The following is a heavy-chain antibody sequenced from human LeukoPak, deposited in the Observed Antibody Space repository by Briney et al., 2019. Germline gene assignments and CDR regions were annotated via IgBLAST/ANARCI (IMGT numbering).Heavy chain of an antibody. V-gene: IGHV4-39*01. Sequence: SETLSLTCTVSGGSISSSSYYWDWIRQPPGKGLEWIGSIYYSGSTYYNPSLKSRVTISVDTSKNQFSLKLSSVTAADTAVYYCARTRYYYNSRSYGAPYYFDYWGQGTLVTVSS. CDR2: IYYSGST. J-gene: IGHJ4*02. CDR3: ARTRYYYNSRSYGAPYYFDY. D-gene: IGHD3-10*01. CDR1: GGSISSSSYY.